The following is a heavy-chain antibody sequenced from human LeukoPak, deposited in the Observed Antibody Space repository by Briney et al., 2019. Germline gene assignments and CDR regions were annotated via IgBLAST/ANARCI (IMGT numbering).Heavy chain of an antibody. V-gene: IGHV1-2*02. D-gene: IGHD6-19*01. Sequence: ASVKVSCKASGGTFSSYAISWVRQAPGQGLEWMGWINPNSGGTNYAQKFQGRVTMTRDTSISTAYMELSRLRSDDTAVYYCARPRGIAVAGSIAILGYWGQGTLVTVSS. CDR2: INPNSGGT. J-gene: IGHJ4*02. CDR3: ARPRGIAVAGSIAILGY. CDR1: GGTFSSYA.